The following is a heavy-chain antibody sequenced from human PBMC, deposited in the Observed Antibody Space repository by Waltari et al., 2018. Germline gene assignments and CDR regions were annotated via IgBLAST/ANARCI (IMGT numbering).Heavy chain of an antibody. CDR3: ATAAYCGGDCLDARMGETDAFDI. CDR1: GGSISSSSYY. D-gene: IGHD2-21*01. Sequence: QLQLQESGPGLVKPSETLSLTCTVSGGSISSSSYYWGWIRQPPGKGLEWIGCIYYSGSTYYNPSLKSRVTISVDTSKNQFSLKLSSVTTADTAVYYCATAAYCGGDCLDARMGETDAFDIWGQGTMVTVSS. CDR2: IYYSGST. J-gene: IGHJ3*02. V-gene: IGHV4-39*07.